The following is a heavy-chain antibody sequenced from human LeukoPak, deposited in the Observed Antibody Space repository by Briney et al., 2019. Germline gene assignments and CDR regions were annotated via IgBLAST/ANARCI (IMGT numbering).Heavy chain of an antibody. J-gene: IGHJ4*02. CDR1: GYTFTSYA. Sequence: ASVKVSCKASGYTFTSYAMSWLRQAPGQGLEYMGWIFTNTGNSTYTQGFTGRFVFSLDTSVSTAYLQISSLKAEDTAVYFCATNYDSSGYFTFWGQGTLVTVSS. V-gene: IGHV7-4-1*02. D-gene: IGHD3-22*01. CDR2: IFTNTGNS. CDR3: ATNYDSSGYFTF.